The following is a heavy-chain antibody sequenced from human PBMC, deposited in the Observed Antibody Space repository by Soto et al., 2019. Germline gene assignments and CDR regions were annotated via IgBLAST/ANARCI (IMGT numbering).Heavy chain of an antibody. CDR2: TYYRSKWYN. J-gene: IGHJ3*02. D-gene: IGHD2-15*01. CDR1: GDSVSSNSAA. CDR3: ARGDPEVVAARTTPAFDI. Sequence: KQSQTLSLTCAISGDSVSSNSAAWNWIRQSPSRGLEWLGRTYYRSKWYNDYAVSVKSRITINPDTSKNQFSLQLNSVTPEDTAVYYCARGDPEVVAARTTPAFDIWGQGTMVTVSS. V-gene: IGHV6-1*01.